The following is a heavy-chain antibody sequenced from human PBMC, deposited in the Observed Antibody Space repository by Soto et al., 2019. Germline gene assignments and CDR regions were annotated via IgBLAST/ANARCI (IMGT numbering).Heavy chain of an antibody. V-gene: IGHV4-39*01. D-gene: IGHD3-10*01. CDR3: ARLSAGLWFGAIQYYYYGMDV. CDR1: GGSISSSSYY. J-gene: IGHJ6*02. CDR2: IYYSGST. Sequence: SETLSLTCTVSGGSISSSSYYWGWIRQPPGKGLEWIGSIYYSGSTYYNPSLKSRVTISVDTSKNQFSLKLSSVTAADTAVYYCARLSAGLWFGAIQYYYYGMDVWGQGTTVTVSS.